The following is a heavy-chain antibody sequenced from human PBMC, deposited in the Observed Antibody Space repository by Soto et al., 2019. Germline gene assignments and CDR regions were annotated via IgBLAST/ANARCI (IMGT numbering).Heavy chain of an antibody. J-gene: IGHJ2*01. Sequence: GGSLRLSCAASGFTFSGSAMHWVRQASGKGLEWVGRIRSKANSYATAYAASVKGRFTISRDDSKNTAYLQMNSLKTEDTAVYYCTRDRREMATIYWYFDLWGRGTLVTVSS. CDR3: TRDRREMATIYWYFDL. CDR1: GFTFSGSA. D-gene: IGHD5-12*01. V-gene: IGHV3-73*01. CDR2: IRSKANSYAT.